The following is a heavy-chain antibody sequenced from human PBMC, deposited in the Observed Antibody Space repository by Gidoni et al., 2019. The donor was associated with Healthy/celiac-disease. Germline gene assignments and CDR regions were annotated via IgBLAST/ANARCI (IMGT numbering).Heavy chain of an antibody. CDR1: GFTFSRYG. J-gene: IGHJ4*02. D-gene: IGHD5-12*01. CDR2: ISYDGSNK. V-gene: IGHV3-30*18. CDR3: AKDAEMATTYYFDY. Sequence: VQLVESGRVVVQPRRSLRPSCAASGFTFSRYGMHWVRQAPGKGLEWVAVISYDGSNKYYADSVKGRFTISRDNSKNTLYLQMNSLRAEDTAVYYCAKDAEMATTYYFDYWGQGTLVTVSS.